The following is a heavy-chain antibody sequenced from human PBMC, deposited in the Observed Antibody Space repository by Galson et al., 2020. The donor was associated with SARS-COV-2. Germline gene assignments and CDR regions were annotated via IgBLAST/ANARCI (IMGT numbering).Heavy chain of an antibody. CDR2: IYYTGST. J-gene: IGHJ4*02. D-gene: IGHD3-3*01. Sequence: SETLSLTCAVSGASIGSDDYYWGWIRQPPGKGLEWIGTIYYTGSTYYSPSLKSRITISVDSSKNQISLKLTSVTAADTAVYYCARHAAIGVVILSKGPFDYWGQGTLVTVSS. CDR3: ARHAAIGVVILSKGPFDY. CDR1: GASIGSDDYY. V-gene: IGHV4-39*01.